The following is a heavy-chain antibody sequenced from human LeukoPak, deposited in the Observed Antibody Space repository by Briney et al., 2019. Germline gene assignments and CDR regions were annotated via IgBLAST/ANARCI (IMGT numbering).Heavy chain of an antibody. V-gene: IGHV3-43*01. J-gene: IGHJ4*02. CDR1: GFTFSSYA. CDR3: AKELDTMFFDY. Sequence: GGSLRLSCAASGFTFSSYAMHWVRQAPGKGLEWVSLAGWAGGTTFYSDSVRGRFTISRDSGRKSVYLQMNSLTTDDTAFYFCAKELDTMFFDYWGQGALVTVSS. CDR2: AGWAGGTT. D-gene: IGHD3-10*02.